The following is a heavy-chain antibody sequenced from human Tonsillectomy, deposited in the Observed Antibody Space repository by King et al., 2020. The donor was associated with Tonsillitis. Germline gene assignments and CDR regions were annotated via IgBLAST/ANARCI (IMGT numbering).Heavy chain of an antibody. Sequence: HVQLQESGPGLVKPSETLSLTCTVSGGSISSYYWSWIRQPPGKGLEWIGDIYDSGSTNYNPPLKSRGTISVDTSKNQRALKLSSVTAADTAAYYCARGSIIAAAGTGYYFDYWGQGTLVTDSS. CDR2: IYDSGST. CDR3: ARGSIIAAAGTGYYFDY. V-gene: IGHV4-59*01. J-gene: IGHJ4*02. D-gene: IGHD6-13*01. CDR1: GGSISSYY.